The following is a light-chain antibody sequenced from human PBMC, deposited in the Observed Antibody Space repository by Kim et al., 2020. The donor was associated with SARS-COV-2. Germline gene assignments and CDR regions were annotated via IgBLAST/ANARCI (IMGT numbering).Light chain of an antibody. J-gene: IGLJ3*02. CDR1: SSNIGAGYD. CDR2: GNS. V-gene: IGLV1-40*01. CDR3: QSYDSSLSGPWV. Sequence: VTISCTGSSSNIGAGYDVHWYQQLPGIAPKLLIYGNSNRPSGVPDRFSGSKSGTSASLAITGLQAEDEADYYCQSYDSSLSGPWVFGGGTQLTVL.